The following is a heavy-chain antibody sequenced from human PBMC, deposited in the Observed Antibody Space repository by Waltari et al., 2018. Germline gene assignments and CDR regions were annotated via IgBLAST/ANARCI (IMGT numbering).Heavy chain of an antibody. J-gene: IGHJ6*02. D-gene: IGHD2-15*01. CDR3: AKGCSGVTCNSGEWGMDV. CDR2: ISGSGGTS. V-gene: IGHV3-23*01. Sequence: EVQLLESGGGLVQPGGSLRLSCAASGFTFSSYAMNWVRQAPGKGLEWVSAISGSGGTSYYADSVKGRFTISRDNSKNTLYLQMNSLRADDTAVYYCAKGCSGVTCNSGEWGMDVWGQGTTVTVSS. CDR1: GFTFSSYA.